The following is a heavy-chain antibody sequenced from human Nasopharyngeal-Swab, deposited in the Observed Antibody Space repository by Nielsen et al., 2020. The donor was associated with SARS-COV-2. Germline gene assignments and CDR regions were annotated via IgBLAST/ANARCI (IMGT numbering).Heavy chain of an antibody. CDR3: ARERGEYGDYWGEAFDI. CDR1: GFTFSSYG. D-gene: IGHD4-17*01. CDR2: IWYDGSNK. V-gene: IGHV3-33*01. Sequence: GESLKISCAASGFTFSSYGMHWVRQAPGKGLEWVAVIWYDGSNKYYADSVKGRFTISRDNSKNTLYLQMNSLRAEGTAVYYCARERGEYGDYWGEAFDIWGQGTMVTVSS. J-gene: IGHJ3*02.